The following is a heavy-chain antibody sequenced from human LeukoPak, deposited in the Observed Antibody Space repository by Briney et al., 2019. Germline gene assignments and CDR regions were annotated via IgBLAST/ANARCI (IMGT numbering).Heavy chain of an antibody. CDR2: INPNSGGT. CDR3: ARVTTRMVGGYYYYYGMDV. Sequence: ASVKVSCTASGYTFTGYHMHWVRQAPGQGLEWMGWINPNSGGTNYAQKFQGRVTMTRDTSISTAYMELSRLRSDDTAVYYCARVTTRMVGGYYYYYGMDVWGQGTTVTVSS. D-gene: IGHD3-10*01. J-gene: IGHJ6*02. CDR1: GYTFTGYH. V-gene: IGHV1-2*02.